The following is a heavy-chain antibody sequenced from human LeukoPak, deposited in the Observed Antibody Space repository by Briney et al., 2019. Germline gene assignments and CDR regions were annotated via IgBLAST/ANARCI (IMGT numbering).Heavy chain of an antibody. V-gene: IGHV4-39*01. CDR3: ARVPYYDILTGYNDYYYYMDV. CDR2: IYYSGST. J-gene: IGHJ6*03. CDR1: GGSISSITYY. D-gene: IGHD3-9*01. Sequence: SETLSLTCTVSGGSISSITYYWGWIRQPPGKGLEWIGSIYYSGSTYYNPSLKSRVTISVDTSKNQFSLKLSSVTAADTAVYYCARVPYYDILTGYNDYYYYMDVWGKGTTVTISS.